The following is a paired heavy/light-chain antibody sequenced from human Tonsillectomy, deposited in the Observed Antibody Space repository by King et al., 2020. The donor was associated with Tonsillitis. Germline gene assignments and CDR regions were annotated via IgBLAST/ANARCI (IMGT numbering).Heavy chain of an antibody. J-gene: IGHJ5*02. V-gene: IGHV4-61*02. CDR3: AREDNRWVLNP. CDR1: GGSISSGTYY. Sequence: QVQLQESGPGLVKPSQTLSLTCTVSGGSISSGTYYWTWIRQSAGNKMEWIGRIYSSGRTNHNPSLKSRVTMSVDPSKNQFSLKLTSVTAADTAIYYCAREDNRWVLNPWGQGTLVTVSS. D-gene: IGHD3-10*01. CDR2: IYSSGRT.
Light chain of an antibody. CDR2: WAS. Sequence: DIVMTQSPDSLAVSLGERATINCKSSQSVLYTSNNNNYLAWYQQKPGQPPKLLIYWASTRESGVPDRFSGSGSGTDFTLTISSLQAADVAVYYCQQYYSTPHTFGQGTKLEIK. J-gene: IGKJ2*01. CDR1: QSVLYTSNNNNY. V-gene: IGKV4-1*01. CDR3: QQYYSTPHT.